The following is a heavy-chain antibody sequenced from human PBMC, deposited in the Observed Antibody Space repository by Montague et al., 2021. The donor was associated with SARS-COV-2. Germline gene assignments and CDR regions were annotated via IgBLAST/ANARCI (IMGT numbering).Heavy chain of an antibody. CDR3: ARRSYDILTGYSIPNWFDP. J-gene: IGHJ5*02. CDR1: GGSISSSSYY. V-gene: IGHV4-39*01. D-gene: IGHD3-9*01. Sequence: SETLSLTCTVSGGSISSSSYYWGWIRQPPGKGLEWIRSIYYSGSTYYNPSLKSRVTISVDTSKNQFSLKLSSVTAADTAVYYCARRSYDILTGYSIPNWFDPWGQGTLVTVSS. CDR2: IYYSGST.